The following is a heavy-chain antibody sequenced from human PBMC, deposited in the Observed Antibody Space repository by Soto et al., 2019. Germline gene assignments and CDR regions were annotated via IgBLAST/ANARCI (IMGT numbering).Heavy chain of an antibody. Sequence: EVQLLESGGGLVQPGGSLRLSCAASGFTFSSYAMSWVRQGPGKGPEWVSSISTSGGSTYYADSVKGRFTISRDNSKNKLYLQMNSLRAEDTAIYYCAKIPGGKRAKGGYIEYWGQGTLVTVSS. CDR2: ISTSGGST. CDR1: GFTFSSYA. D-gene: IGHD3-22*01. CDR3: AKIPGGKRAKGGYIEY. J-gene: IGHJ4*02. V-gene: IGHV3-23*01.